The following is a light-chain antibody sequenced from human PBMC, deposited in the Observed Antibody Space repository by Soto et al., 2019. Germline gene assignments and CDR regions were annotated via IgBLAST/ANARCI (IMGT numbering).Light chain of an antibody. J-gene: IGKJ4*01. V-gene: IGKV3-15*01. Sequence: EIVMTQSPATLSVSPGERATLSCRASQSISSNLAWYQQKPGQSPRLLIYEASTRATGIPARFSGSGSGTEFTLTISSLQSEDFALYYCQQFDDWPLTFGGGTKVELK. CDR1: QSISSN. CDR2: EAS. CDR3: QQFDDWPLT.